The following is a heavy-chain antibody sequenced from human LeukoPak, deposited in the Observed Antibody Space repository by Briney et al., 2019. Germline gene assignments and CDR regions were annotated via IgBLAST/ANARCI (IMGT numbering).Heavy chain of an antibody. D-gene: IGHD3-10*01. J-gene: IGHJ4*02. CDR1: GYSFTSHW. Sequence: GEPLKISCKGSGYSFTSHWIGWVRQMPGKGLEWMGIVNPDDSDTIYSPSFQGQVTISADESITTAYLQRSSLKASDTAMYYCARLRWPRGGRSSFDYWGQGALVTVSS. CDR2: VNPDDSDT. CDR3: ARLRWPRGGRSSFDY. V-gene: IGHV5-51*01.